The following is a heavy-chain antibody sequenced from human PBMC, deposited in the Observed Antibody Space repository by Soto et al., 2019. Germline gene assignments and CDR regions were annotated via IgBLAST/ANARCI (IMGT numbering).Heavy chain of an antibody. Sequence: GASVKVSCKASGGTFSSYAISWVRQAPGQGLEWMGGIIPIFGTANYAQKFQGRVTITADESTSTAYMELSSLRSEDTAVYYCAMGDGYNYYYYYGMDVWGQGTTVTVSS. CDR1: GGTFSSYA. CDR3: AMGDGYNYYYYYGMDV. J-gene: IGHJ6*02. D-gene: IGHD5-12*01. CDR2: IIPIFGTA. V-gene: IGHV1-69*13.